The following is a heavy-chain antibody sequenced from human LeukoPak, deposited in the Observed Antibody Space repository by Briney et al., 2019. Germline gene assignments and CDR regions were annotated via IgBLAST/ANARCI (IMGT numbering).Heavy chain of an antibody. CDR3: ARLKLGAYFDL. V-gene: IGHV4-59*08. D-gene: IGHD3-16*01. CDR2: VYNSGDT. Sequence: SETLSLTCTVSGGSTSSDYWSWIRQSPGKGLEWVGYVYNSGDTGKDPSLKSRVTILLDTSKNQCSLKLTSVSAADTAVYYCARLKLGAYFDLWGRGTLVTVSS. CDR1: GGSTSSDY. J-gene: IGHJ2*01.